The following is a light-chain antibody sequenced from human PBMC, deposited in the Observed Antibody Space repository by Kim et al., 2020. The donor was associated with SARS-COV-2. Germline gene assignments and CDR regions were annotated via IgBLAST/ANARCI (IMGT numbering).Light chain of an antibody. CDR3: QQYDTLPLT. Sequence: DIQMTQSPSSLSASVGDRVTITCQASQDISNYLNWYQQKSGKAPKLLIYDASNLETGVPSRFSGSGSGTDFTFTISSLQPEDIATFYCQQYDTLPLTFGGGTKVDIK. CDR1: QDISNY. V-gene: IGKV1-33*01. J-gene: IGKJ4*01. CDR2: DAS.